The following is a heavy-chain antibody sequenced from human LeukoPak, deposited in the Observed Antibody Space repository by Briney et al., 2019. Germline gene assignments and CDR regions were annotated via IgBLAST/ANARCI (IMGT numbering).Heavy chain of an antibody. D-gene: IGHD5-12*01. CDR1: GFTFSNYA. Sequence: GGSLRLSCAASGFTFSNYAMNWVRQAPGKGLEWVAVLIGSSGATDYADSVKGRFTISRDNSKNTLFLQMNSLRAEDTAIYYCAKGAYDYIEIAYFDYWGQGSLVTVSS. CDR2: LIGSSGAT. V-gene: IGHV3-23*01. J-gene: IGHJ4*02. CDR3: AKGAYDYIEIAYFDY.